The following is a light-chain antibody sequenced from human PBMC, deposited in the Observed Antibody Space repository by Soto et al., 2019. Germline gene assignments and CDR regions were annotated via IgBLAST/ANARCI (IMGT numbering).Light chain of an antibody. J-gene: IGKJ2*01. CDR1: QSVSSN. V-gene: IGKV3D-15*01. CDR3: QQYNNWPPHT. CDR2: GAS. Sequence: EIVMTQSPATRSVSPGERATLSCRASQSVSSNLAWYQQKRGQAPRLLIYGASTRATGIPARFSGSGSGTEFTLTISSLQSEDFAVYYCQQYNNWPPHTFRRRTKLEIK.